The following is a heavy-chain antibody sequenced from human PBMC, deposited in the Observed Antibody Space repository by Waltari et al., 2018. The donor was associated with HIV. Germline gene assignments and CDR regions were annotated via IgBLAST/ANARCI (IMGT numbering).Heavy chain of an antibody. CDR1: GFTLDDYA. Sequence: EVQLVESGGGLVQPGRSLRLSCAASGFTLDDYAMHWVRQVSGKGLEWVSGISWNSDSTGYADSVKGRFTISRDNAKTSLYLQMNSLRTEDTALYYCAKAESFFHPPDYWGQGTLVTVSS. CDR2: ISWNSDST. CDR3: AKAESFFHPPDY. D-gene: IGHD1-26*01. J-gene: IGHJ4*02. V-gene: IGHV3-9*01.